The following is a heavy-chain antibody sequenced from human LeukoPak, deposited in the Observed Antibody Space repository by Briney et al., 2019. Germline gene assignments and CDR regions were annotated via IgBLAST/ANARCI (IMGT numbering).Heavy chain of an antibody. D-gene: IGHD5-12*01. J-gene: IGHJ3*02. CDR1: GGSISSYY. Sequence: SETLSLTCTVSGGSISSYYWSWIRQPAGKGLEWIGRIYTSGSTNYNPSLKCRVTMSVDTSKNQFSLKLSSVTAADTAVYYCARDGYNLGGQRAFDIWGQGTMVTVSS. V-gene: IGHV4-4*07. CDR3: ARDGYNLGGQRAFDI. CDR2: IYTSGST.